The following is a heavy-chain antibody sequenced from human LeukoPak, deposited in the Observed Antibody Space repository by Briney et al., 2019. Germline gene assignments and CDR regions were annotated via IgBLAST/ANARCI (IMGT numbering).Heavy chain of an antibody. Sequence: GGSLRLSCAASGFTFSSYSMHWVRQAPGKGLVWVSRINSDGRSTSYADSVKGRFTIYRDNAKNTLYLQMNSLRAEDTAGYYCARDGVAGPYYYYYGMDVWGQGTTVTVSS. CDR3: ARDGVAGPYYYYYGMDV. CDR1: GFTFSSYS. CDR2: INSDGRST. J-gene: IGHJ6*02. V-gene: IGHV3-74*01. D-gene: IGHD6-19*01.